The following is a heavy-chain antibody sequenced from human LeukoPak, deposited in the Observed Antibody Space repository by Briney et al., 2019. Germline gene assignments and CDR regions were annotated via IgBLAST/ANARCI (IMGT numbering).Heavy chain of an antibody. V-gene: IGHV3-48*03. D-gene: IGHD3-22*01. J-gene: IGHJ4*02. Sequence: GGSLRLSCAAAGFTFSSYEMMWVRQAPGKGLEWVSYVSRSASPIDYADSVKGRFTISRDDAKNSLFLQMNNLRGEDTAVYYCASRHESSGYHRYHWGQGTLVTVSS. CDR3: ASRHESSGYHRYH. CDR2: VSRSASPI. CDR1: GFTFSSYE.